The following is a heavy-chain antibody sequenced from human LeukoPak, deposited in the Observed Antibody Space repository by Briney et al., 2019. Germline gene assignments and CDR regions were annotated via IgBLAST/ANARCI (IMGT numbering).Heavy chain of an antibody. CDR2: IYHSGST. Sequence: SETLSLTCGVSCRSLSCWCYSGSWIRHPPGRALVWMGYIYHSGSTYYNPSLKSRVTISVDRSKNQFSLKLSSVTAADTAVYYCARGYCSGGSCYPFDYWGQGTLVTVSS. J-gene: IGHJ4*02. D-gene: IGHD2-15*01. V-gene: IGHV4-30-2*01. CDR1: CRSLSCWCYS. CDR3: ARGYCSGGSCYPFDY.